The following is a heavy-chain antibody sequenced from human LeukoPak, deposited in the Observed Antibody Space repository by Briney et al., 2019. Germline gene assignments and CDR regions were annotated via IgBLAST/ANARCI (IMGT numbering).Heavy chain of an antibody. CDR2: INTNTGNP. D-gene: IGHD3-10*01. CDR1: GYTFSSHA. Sequence: GASVKVSCKASGYTFSSHAMIWVRQAPGQGFEWMGWINTNTGNPRYGQGFTGRFVFSLDTSVSTAYLQISSLKAEDTAVYFCARTRIPFYFGSGSPDYWGRGTLVTVSS. J-gene: IGHJ4*02. V-gene: IGHV7-4-1*02. CDR3: ARTRIPFYFGSGSPDY.